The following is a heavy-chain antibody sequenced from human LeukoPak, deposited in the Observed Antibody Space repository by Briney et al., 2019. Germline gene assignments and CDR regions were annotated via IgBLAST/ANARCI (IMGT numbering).Heavy chain of an antibody. V-gene: IGHV1-46*01. D-gene: IGHD6-19*01. CDR2: INPSGGST. Sequence: EASVKVSCKASGYTFTSYYMHWVRQAPGQGLEWMVIINPSGGSTSYAQKFQGRVTMTRDTSTSTVYMELSSLRSEDTAVYYCARDFLGAVAGTREYFQHWGQGTLVTVSS. CDR3: ARDFLGAVAGTREYFQH. CDR1: GYTFTSYY. J-gene: IGHJ1*01.